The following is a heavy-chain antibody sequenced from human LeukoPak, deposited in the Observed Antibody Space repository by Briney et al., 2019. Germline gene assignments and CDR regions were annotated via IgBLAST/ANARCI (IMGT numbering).Heavy chain of an antibody. CDR1: GFTVSSHY. CDR2: IYTDGST. J-gene: IGHJ4*02. D-gene: IGHD5-12*01. CDR3: ARESGYAVGDY. V-gene: IGHV3-53*01. Sequence: GGSLRLSCAASGFTVSSHYMSWFRQAPGMGLEWVPAIYTDGSTYYTDSVKGRFTISRDNFKNTLFLQMNTLRAEDTAVYYCARESGYAVGDYWGQGTLVTVSS.